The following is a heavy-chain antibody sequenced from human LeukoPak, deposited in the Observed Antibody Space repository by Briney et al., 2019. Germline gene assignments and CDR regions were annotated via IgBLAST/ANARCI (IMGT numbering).Heavy chain of an antibody. CDR3: AKDHRNSDY. CDR2: ISGGGGTT. Sequence: GGSLRLSCAASGFTFSGYAMNWVRQAPGKGLEWVSAISGGGGTTYYTDSVKGRFTISRDNSKNTLYLQMNSLRAEDTAVYYCAKDHRNSDYWGQGTLVTVSS. CDR1: GFTFSGYA. V-gene: IGHV3-23*01. J-gene: IGHJ4*02. D-gene: IGHD1-14*01.